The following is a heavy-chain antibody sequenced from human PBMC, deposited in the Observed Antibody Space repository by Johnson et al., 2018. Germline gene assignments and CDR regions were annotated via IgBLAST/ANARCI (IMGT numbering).Heavy chain of an antibody. Sequence: QVQLVESGGGVVQPGRSLRLSCAASGFTFSSYGMHWVRQAPGKGLEWVAVISYDGSNKYYADSVKGRFTISRDNSKNTLYLQMNSLRAEDTAVYYCAKDWEVAAVDTGGYFHHCGQGTLVTVSS. J-gene: IGHJ1*01. V-gene: IGHV3-30*18. D-gene: IGHD6-13*01. CDR1: GFTFSSYG. CDR3: AKDWEVAAVDTGGYFHH. CDR2: ISYDGSNK.